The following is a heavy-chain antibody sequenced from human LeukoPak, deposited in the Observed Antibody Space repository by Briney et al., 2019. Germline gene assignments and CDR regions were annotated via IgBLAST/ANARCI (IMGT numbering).Heavy chain of an antibody. D-gene: IGHD5-24*01. Sequence: SETLSLTCAVYGGSFSGYYWSWIRQPPGKGLEWIGEINQSGSTNYNPSLKSRVTISVDTSKNQFSLRLSSVTAADTAVYYCARQDGNIDAAFHIWGQGTMVTVSS. CDR3: ARQDGNIDAAFHI. J-gene: IGHJ3*02. V-gene: IGHV4-34*01. CDR1: GGSFSGYY. CDR2: INQSGST.